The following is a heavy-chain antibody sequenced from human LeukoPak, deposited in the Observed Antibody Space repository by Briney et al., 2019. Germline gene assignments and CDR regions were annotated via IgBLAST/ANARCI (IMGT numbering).Heavy chain of an antibody. J-gene: IGHJ4*02. D-gene: IGHD6-13*01. CDR3: TSLTSSSWFDY. CDR1: GGTFSSYA. CDR2: MNPNSGNT. V-gene: IGHV1-8*03. Sequence: ASVKVSCKASGGTFSSYAISWVRQATGQGLEWMGWMNPNSGNTGYAQKFQGRVTITRNTSISTAYMELSSLRSEDTAVYYCTSLTSSSWFDYWGQGTLVTVSS.